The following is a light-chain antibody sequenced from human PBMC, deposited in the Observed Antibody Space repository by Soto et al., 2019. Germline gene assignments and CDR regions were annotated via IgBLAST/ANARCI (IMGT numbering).Light chain of an antibody. Sequence: QSVLTQPASVSGSPGQSITISCTGASSDVGGYDYVSWYQHHPGKAPKLMIYEVISRPSGISNRFSGSKSGNTASLTISGLQAEDEADYYCSSYTSINTVIFGGGTKVTVL. CDR3: SSYTSINTVI. J-gene: IGLJ2*01. CDR2: EVI. V-gene: IGLV2-14*01. CDR1: SSDVGGYDY.